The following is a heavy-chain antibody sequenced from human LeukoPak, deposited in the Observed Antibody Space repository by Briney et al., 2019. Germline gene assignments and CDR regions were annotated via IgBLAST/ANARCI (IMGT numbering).Heavy chain of an antibody. CDR3: ARELNGYGYYFFDY. V-gene: IGHV3-48*04. CDR1: GFPLTLYN. Sequence: GGSLRLSCEVSGFPLTLYNMNWVRQAPGKGLEWLSYISSSTNTIYYADSVKGRFTISRDNAKNSLYLQMNGLGAEDTAVYYCARELNGYGYYFFDYWGPGTLVTVSS. J-gene: IGHJ4*02. D-gene: IGHD3-16*01. CDR2: ISSSTNTI.